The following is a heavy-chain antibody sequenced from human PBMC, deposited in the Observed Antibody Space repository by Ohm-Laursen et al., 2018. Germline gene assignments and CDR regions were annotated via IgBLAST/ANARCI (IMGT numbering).Heavy chain of an antibody. CDR3: ASYYGGYDP. V-gene: IGHV3-48*03. Sequence: SLRLSCTASGFTFSSYEMNWVRQAPGKGLEWVSGISESGSTKYYADSVKGRFTISRDNSKNTLYLQMNNLRAEDSAVYYCASYYGGYDPWGQGTLVTVSS. CDR2: ISESGSTK. J-gene: IGHJ5*02. CDR1: GFTFSSYE. D-gene: IGHD4-23*01.